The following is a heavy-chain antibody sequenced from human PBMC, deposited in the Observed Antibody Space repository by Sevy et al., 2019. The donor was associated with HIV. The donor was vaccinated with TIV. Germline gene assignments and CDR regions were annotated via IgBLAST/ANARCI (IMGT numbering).Heavy chain of an antibody. V-gene: IGHV4-59*01. CDR2: IYYTGRT. D-gene: IGHD6-6*01. CDR1: GGSISSYY. CDR3: ARFAGEYSSFWFDY. J-gene: IGHJ5*01. Sequence: SETLSLTCTVSGGSISSYYWSWIRQPPGKGLEWIGYIYYTGRTNYNPSLKSRVTISVDTSKNQLPLKLSSVTAADTAVYYCARFAGEYSSFWFDYWGQGILVTVSS.